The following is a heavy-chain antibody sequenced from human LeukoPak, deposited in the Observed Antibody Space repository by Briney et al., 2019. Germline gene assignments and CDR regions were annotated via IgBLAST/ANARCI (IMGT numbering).Heavy chain of an antibody. Sequence: GGSLRLSCAASGFTFSSYSMNWVRQAPGKGLEWVSYVSSSSSTIYYADSVKGRFTISRDNAKNSLYLQMNSLRAEDTAVYYCASVPFWSGTSEFDPWGQGTLVTVSS. J-gene: IGHJ5*02. V-gene: IGHV3-48*01. CDR1: GFTFSSYS. D-gene: IGHD3-3*01. CDR3: ASVPFWSGTSEFDP. CDR2: VSSSSSTI.